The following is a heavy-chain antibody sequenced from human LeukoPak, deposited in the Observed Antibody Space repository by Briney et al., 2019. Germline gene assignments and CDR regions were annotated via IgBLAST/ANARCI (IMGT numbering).Heavy chain of an antibody. V-gene: IGHV3-11*01. J-gene: IGHJ5*02. D-gene: IGHD1-14*01. CDR1: GFTFSDYY. CDR2: ISGGGGTF. Sequence: GGSLRLSCAASGFTFSDYYMSWIRQAPGKGLEWLSYISGGGGTFSYADSLKGRFTISRDNARNSLYLDINRLRVEDTAIYSWARYNIPQPSPRKGWFDPRGQGTVVTV. CDR3: ARYNIPQPSPRKGWFDP.